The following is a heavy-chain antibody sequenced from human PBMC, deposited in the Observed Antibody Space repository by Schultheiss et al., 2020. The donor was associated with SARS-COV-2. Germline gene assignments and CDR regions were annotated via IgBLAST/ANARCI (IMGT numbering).Heavy chain of an antibody. CDR3: ARLAYCSGECYPA. V-gene: IGHV4-61*05. Sequence: SQTLSLTCTVSGGSISSSSYYWGWIRQSPGKGLEWIGNIYYSGNTNYNPSLESRVTISVDTSKNQFSLKLTSLTAADTAVYYCARLAYCSGECYPAWGQGTLVTVSS. D-gene: IGHD2-21*01. J-gene: IGHJ5*02. CDR1: GGSISSSSYY. CDR2: IYYSGNT.